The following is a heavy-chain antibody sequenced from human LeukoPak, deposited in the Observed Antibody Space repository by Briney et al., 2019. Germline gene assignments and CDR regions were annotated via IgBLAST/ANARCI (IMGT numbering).Heavy chain of an antibody. Sequence: SETLSLTCTVSGGSISSSSYYWGWIRQPPGKGLEWIGSIYYSGSTYYNPSLKSRVTISVDTSKNQFSLKLSSVTAADTAVYYCARDSLYYYDSSGYYLDYWGQGTLVTVSS. CDR1: GGSISSSSYY. V-gene: IGHV4-39*07. J-gene: IGHJ4*02. CDR3: ARDSLYYYDSSGYYLDY. CDR2: IYYSGST. D-gene: IGHD3-22*01.